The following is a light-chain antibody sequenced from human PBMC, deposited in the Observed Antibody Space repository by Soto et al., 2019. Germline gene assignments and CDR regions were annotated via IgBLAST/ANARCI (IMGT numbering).Light chain of an antibody. CDR1: QNIGSW. Sequence: DIQMTQSPSTLSASVVDRVNMTCRASQNIGSWVAWYQQQPGKGPKFLIYVASRLESRVPSSFSGSGSGTDFTLTISSLQPEDFATYYCQQSYNAPITFGQGTRLEIK. J-gene: IGKJ5*01. CDR2: VAS. CDR3: QQSYNAPIT. V-gene: IGKV1-39*01.